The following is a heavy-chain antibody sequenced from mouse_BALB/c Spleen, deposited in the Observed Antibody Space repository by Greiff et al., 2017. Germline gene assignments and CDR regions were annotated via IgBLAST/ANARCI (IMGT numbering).Heavy chain of an antibody. V-gene: IGHV1S56*01. D-gene: IGHD2-4*01. CDR3: ARRWFYDYDGYAMDY. J-gene: IGHJ4*01. Sequence: VQLQQSGPELVKPGASVRISCKASGYTFTSYYIHWVKQRPGQGLEWIGWIYPGNVNTKYNEKFKGKATLTADKSSSTAYMQLSSLTSEDSAVYFCARRWFYDYDGYAMDYWGQGTSVTVSS. CDR2: IYPGNVNT. CDR1: GYTFTSYY.